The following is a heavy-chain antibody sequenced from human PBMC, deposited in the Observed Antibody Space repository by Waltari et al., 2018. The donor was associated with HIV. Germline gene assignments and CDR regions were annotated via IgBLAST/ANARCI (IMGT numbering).Heavy chain of an antibody. D-gene: IGHD2-15*01. J-gene: IGHJ3*01. CDR3: ARDRFCNGNGCSPSDAFDV. CDR2: IYYTGGT. CDR1: GGSVGSSGFP. Sequence: LRLQESGSGLLKPSQPLSLTCNVPGGSVGSSGFPWSWIRQSPGKGLEWIGYIYYTGGTYYNPSLKSRVNISLDRSKNQFSLRLSYVSAADTAVYYCARDRFCNGNGCSPSDAFDVWGQGRMVTVSS. V-gene: IGHV4-30-2*06.